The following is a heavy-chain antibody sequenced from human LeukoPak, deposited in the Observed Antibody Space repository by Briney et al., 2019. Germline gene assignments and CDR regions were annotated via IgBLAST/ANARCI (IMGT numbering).Heavy chain of an antibody. D-gene: IGHD3-16*01. J-gene: IGHJ4*02. CDR2: IIPILGIA. CDR3: AHRFTHDYVWGSSLDY. Sequence: SVKVSCKASGGTFSSYTISWVRQAPGQGLEWMGRIIPILGIANYAQKFQGRVTITADKSTSSAYMELSSLRSEDTAVYYCAHRFTHDYVWGSSLDYWGQGTLVTVSS. CDR1: GGTFSSYT. V-gene: IGHV1-69*02.